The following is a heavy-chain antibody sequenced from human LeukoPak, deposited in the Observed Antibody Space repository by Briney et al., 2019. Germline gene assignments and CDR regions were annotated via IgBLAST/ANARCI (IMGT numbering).Heavy chain of an antibody. V-gene: IGHV3-33*01. CDR2: IWYDGSNK. Sequence: GGSLRLSCAASGFTFSSYGMHWVRQAPGKGLEWVAVIWYDGSNKYYADSVKGRFTISRDNSKNTLYLQMNSLRAEDTAVYYCARDHGSGWTLDYWGQGTLVTVSS. J-gene: IGHJ4*02. D-gene: IGHD6-19*01. CDR3: ARDHGSGWTLDY. CDR1: GFTFSSYG.